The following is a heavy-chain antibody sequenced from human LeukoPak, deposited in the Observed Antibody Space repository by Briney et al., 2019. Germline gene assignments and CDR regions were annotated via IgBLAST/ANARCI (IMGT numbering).Heavy chain of an antibody. CDR1: GGSISSSSYY. CDR2: IYYSGST. V-gene: IGHV4-39*01. D-gene: IGHD2-21*01. Sequence: PSETLSLTCTVSGGSISSSSYYWGWIRQPPGKGLEWIGSIYYSGSTYYNPSLKSRVTISVDTSKNQFSLKLSSVTAADTAVYYCARLIAAPYPRKYAPPPDQYWYFDLWGRGTLVTVSS. CDR3: ARLIAAPYPRKYAPPPDQYWYFDL. J-gene: IGHJ2*01.